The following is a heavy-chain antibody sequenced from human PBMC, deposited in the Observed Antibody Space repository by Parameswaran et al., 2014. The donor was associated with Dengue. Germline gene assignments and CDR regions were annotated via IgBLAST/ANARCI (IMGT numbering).Heavy chain of an antibody. J-gene: IGHJ5*02. D-gene: IGHD2-2*01. CDR2: INPNSGGT. Sequence: VRQAPGQGLEWMGWINPNSGGTNYAQKFQGRVTMTRDTSISTAYMELSRLRSDDTAVYYCARDLGVVVPAATYNWFDPWGQGTLVTVSS. V-gene: IGHV1-2*02. CDR3: ARDLGVVVPAATYNWFDP.